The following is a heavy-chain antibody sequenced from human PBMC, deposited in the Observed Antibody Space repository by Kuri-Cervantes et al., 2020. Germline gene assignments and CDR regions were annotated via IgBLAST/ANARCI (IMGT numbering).Heavy chain of an antibody. Sequence: GESLKISCAASGFTFSSYWMSWVRQAPGKGLEWVANIKQDGSEKYYVDSVKGRFTISRDNAKNSLYLQMNSLKTEDTAVYYCTTASGGYWGQGTLVTVSS. J-gene: IGHJ4*02. V-gene: IGHV3-7*03. D-gene: IGHD3-10*01. CDR1: GFTFSSYW. CDR3: TTASGGY. CDR2: IKQDGSEK.